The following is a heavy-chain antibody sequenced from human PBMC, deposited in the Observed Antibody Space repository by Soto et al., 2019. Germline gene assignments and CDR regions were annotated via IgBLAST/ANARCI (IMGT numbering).Heavy chain of an antibody. CDR2: IDLSGTTT. V-gene: IGHV3-23*01. CDR3: AKDRVPDGIYSSDY. J-gene: IGHJ4*02. CDR1: GFSFRDFS. Sequence: EVQLLESGGDLVQPRGSLRLSCAASGFSFRDFSMNWFRQAPGKGLEWVSFIDLSGTTTYYRDSVKGRFTMSKDKSRKTVYLQMNSLRVEDTAIYYCAKDRVPDGIYSSDYWGQGVLVTVSS. D-gene: IGHD2-15*01.